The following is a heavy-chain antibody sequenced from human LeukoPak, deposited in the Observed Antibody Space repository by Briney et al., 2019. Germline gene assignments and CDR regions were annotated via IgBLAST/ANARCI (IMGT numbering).Heavy chain of an antibody. Sequence: GSSVKVSCKASGDTFSSYAITWVRQAPGQGLEWMGGIIPIFDTSNYAQKFQGRVTFTSDDSTSTAYMELSSLRSEDTAVYYCARLKRGIGAAGTSLRGWFDPWGQGTLVTVSS. J-gene: IGHJ5*02. D-gene: IGHD6-13*01. V-gene: IGHV1-69*01. CDR3: ARLKRGIGAAGTSLRGWFDP. CDR2: IIPIFDTS. CDR1: GDTFSSYA.